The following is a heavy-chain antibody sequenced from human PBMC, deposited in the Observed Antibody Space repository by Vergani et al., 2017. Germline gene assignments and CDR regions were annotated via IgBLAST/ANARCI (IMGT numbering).Heavy chain of an antibody. V-gene: IGHV3-23*01. CDR2: ISGSGGST. Sequence: EVQLLESGGGLVQPGGSLRLPCAASGFTFSSYAMSWVRQAPGKGLEWVSAISGSGGSTYYADSVKGRFTISRDNSKNTLYLQMNSLRAQDTAVYYCAKICXNLRFLEWLGYMDVWGKGTTVTVSS. CDR3: AKICXNLRFLEWLGYMDV. CDR1: GFTFSSYA. J-gene: IGHJ6*03. D-gene: IGHD3-3*01.